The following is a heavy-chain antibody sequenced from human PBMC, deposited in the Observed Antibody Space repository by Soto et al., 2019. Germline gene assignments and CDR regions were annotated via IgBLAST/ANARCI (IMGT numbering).Heavy chain of an antibody. CDR3: QAVADYGYVMDV. Sequence: QVQLVESGGVVVQPGRSLRLSCAASGFTFSSYAMHWVHQAPGTGLEWVAVISYDGSNKYYADSVKGRCTMSRDNYKNTLYLQQNSLRAEDTALYYCQAVADYGYVMDVLVQGTPVTVSS. CDR2: ISYDGSNK. D-gene: IGHD6-19*01. CDR1: GFTFSSYA. J-gene: IGHJ6*02. V-gene: IGHV3-30-3*01.